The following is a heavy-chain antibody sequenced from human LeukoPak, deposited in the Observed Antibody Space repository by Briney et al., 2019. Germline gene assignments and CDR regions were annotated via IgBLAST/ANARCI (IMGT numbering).Heavy chain of an antibody. V-gene: IGHV4-34*01. J-gene: IGHJ2*01. Sequence: LKPSETLSLTCAVYGGSFSGYYWNWIRQPPEKGLEWFGEIKQSGSINYNPSLKRRVTMSVDTSKNQFSLKLSSVTAADTAVYYCARGSYGDYGFKHWYFDLWGRGTLVTVSS. D-gene: IGHD4-17*01. CDR3: ARGSYGDYGFKHWYFDL. CDR1: GGSFSGYY. CDR2: IKQSGSI.